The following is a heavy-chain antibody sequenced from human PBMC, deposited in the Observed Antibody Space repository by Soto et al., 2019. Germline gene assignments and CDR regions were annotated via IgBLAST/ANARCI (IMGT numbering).Heavy chain of an antibody. CDR2: ISGTGDGS. D-gene: IGHD6-13*01. V-gene: IGHV3-23*01. CDR1: GFTFSSYA. J-gene: IGHJ6*02. Sequence: EVQLLESGGGLAQPGGSLRLSCVVSGFTFSSYAMSWVRQAPGKGLEWISGISGTGDGSNSANSVKGRFIISRDNSKNTLYLKMTSLRAEDTAVYYCANDQLTAGGTYFYYYGVDVWGQGTTVTVSS. CDR3: ANDQLTAGGTYFYYYGVDV.